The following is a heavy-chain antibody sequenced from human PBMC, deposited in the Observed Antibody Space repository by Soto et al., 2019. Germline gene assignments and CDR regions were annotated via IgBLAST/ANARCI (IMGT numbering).Heavy chain of an antibody. D-gene: IGHD2-21*02. V-gene: IGHV3-33*01. CDR2: IWYDGSNK. CDR1: GFTFSSYG. CDR3: ARDFYPYCGGDCYVDY. J-gene: IGHJ4*02. Sequence: QVQLVESAGGVVQPGRSLRLSCAASGFTFSSYGMHWVRQAPGKGLEWVAVIWYDGSNKYYADSVKGRFTISRDNSKNTLYLQMNSLRAEDTAVYYCARDFYPYCGGDCYVDYWGQGTLVTVSS.